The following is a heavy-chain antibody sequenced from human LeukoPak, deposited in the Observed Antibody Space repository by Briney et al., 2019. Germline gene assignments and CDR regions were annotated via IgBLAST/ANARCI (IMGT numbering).Heavy chain of an antibody. J-gene: IGHJ4*02. V-gene: IGHV3-23*01. CDR1: GFTFSSYA. D-gene: IGHD4-17*01. CDR3: AKANGDYLYYFDY. Sequence: GGSLRLSCAASGFTFSSYAMTWVRQAPGKGLEWVSVITGSGGSTYYADSVKGRFTISRDNSKNTLYLQMNSLRAEDTAVYYCAKANGDYLYYFDYWGQGTLVTVSS. CDR2: ITGSGGST.